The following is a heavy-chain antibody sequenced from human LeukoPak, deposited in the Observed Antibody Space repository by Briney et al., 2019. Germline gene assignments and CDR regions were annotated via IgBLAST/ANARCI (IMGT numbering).Heavy chain of an antibody. V-gene: IGHV4-59*01. CDR1: GYSISDYY. J-gene: IGHJ5*01. Sequence: SETLSLTCTVSGYSISDYYWTWIRQPPGKGLEWIGYIYYSGSTHYNPSLKSRVTISVDTSKKQFSLKLSSVSAADTAVYYCARLPGIYTPLDSWGQGTLVTVSS. D-gene: IGHD1-14*01. CDR3: ARLPGIYTPLDS. CDR2: IYYSGST.